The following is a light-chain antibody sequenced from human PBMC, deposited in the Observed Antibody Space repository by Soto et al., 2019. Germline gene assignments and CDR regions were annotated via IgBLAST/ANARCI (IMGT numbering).Light chain of an antibody. Sequence: DIQMTQSPSTLSASIGERVTITCRASQSVGNWLAWYQHKPGKAPKLLIYAASTVQSGVPSRFSGSGSGTDFTLTISCLQSEDFATYYCQQYYSYPRTFGQGTKVDNK. J-gene: IGKJ1*01. CDR2: AAS. V-gene: IGKV1-5*01. CDR1: QSVGNW. CDR3: QQYYSYPRT.